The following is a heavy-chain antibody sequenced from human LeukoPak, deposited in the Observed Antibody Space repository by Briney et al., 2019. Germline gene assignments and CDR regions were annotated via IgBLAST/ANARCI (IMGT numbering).Heavy chain of an antibody. D-gene: IGHD5-18*01. CDR3: ARLRGYSYGYGDY. J-gene: IGHJ4*02. CDR2: ISSSGNTI. V-gene: IGHV3-48*04. CDR1: GFTFSSYS. Sequence: GGSQRLSCAASGFTFSSYSMNWVRQAPGKGLEWVSYISSSGNTIDYADSVKGRFTISRDNAKNSLYLQMVSLRAEDTAVYYCARLRGYSYGYGDYWCQGTLVTVSS.